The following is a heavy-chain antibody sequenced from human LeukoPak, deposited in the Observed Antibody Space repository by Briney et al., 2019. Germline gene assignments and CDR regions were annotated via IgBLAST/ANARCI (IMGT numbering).Heavy chain of an antibody. CDR3: ARDRRDQQLVGNWFDP. CDR1: GYTFTSYG. V-gene: IGHV1-18*01. CDR2: ISAYNGNT. D-gene: IGHD6-13*01. Sequence: ASVKVSCKASGYTFTSYGISWVRQAPGQGLEWMGWISAYNGNTNYAQKLQGRVTMTTDTSTSTAYMELRSLRSDDTAVYYCARDRRDQQLVGNWFDPWGQGTLVTVFS. J-gene: IGHJ5*02.